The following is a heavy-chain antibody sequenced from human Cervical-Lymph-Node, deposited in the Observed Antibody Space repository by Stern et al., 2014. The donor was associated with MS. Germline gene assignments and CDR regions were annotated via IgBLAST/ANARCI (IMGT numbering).Heavy chain of an antibody. D-gene: IGHD1-26*01. Sequence: VHLVESGAEMEQPGASVKVSCKASGYTFTSYYIHWVRQAPGQGLEWMGIIDPSGVGTNYAQNFQGRVTMTSDTSTSTVYMELSSLRSEDTAVYYCARRTAVGTTASLDYWGQGTLVTVSS. CDR2: IDPSGVGT. J-gene: IGHJ4*02. CDR1: GYTFTSYY. V-gene: IGHV1-46*01. CDR3: ARRTAVGTTASLDY.